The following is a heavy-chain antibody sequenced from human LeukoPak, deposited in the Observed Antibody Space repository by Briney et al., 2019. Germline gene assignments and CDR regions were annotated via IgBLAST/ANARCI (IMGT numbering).Heavy chain of an antibody. J-gene: IGHJ4*02. V-gene: IGHV3-48*04. CDR1: GFTFSSYS. CDR3: ARAYSGSYYEAY. CDR2: ISSSGTAI. D-gene: IGHD1-26*01. Sequence: PGGSLRLSCAASGFTFSSYSMNWVRQAPGQGLEWISYISSSGTAIYYADSVKGRFTISRDNAKNSLYLQMNSLRGEDTAVYYCARAYSGSYYEAYWGQGTLVTVSS.